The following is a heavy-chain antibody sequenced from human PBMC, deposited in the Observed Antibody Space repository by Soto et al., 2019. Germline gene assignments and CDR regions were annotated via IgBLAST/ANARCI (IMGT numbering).Heavy chain of an antibody. CDR2: INPSGGRT. CDR1: GYTFINYY. Sequence: ASVKVSCKSSGYTFINYYVHWVRQAPGQGLEWMGMINPSGGRTTYPQKFQGRVTMTRDTSTSTVYVELSSLRSDDTAVFYCAREKASTSLLTHYYYAMDVWGQGTTVTVS. CDR3: AREKASTSLLTHYYYAMDV. J-gene: IGHJ6*02. V-gene: IGHV1-46*01.